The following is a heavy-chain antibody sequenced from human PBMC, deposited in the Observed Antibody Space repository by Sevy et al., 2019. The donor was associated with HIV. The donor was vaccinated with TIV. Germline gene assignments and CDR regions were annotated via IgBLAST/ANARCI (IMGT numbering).Heavy chain of an antibody. V-gene: IGHV1-69*13. CDR3: ATGPTTVTFDF. Sequence: ASVKVSCKASGDSFNFYAFSWVRQAPGQGLEWMGGIIPISGDTNYAQDFQGRVMITADASTSTAYMKLSSLRSDDTAVYYCATGPTTVTFDFWGQGTLVTVSS. D-gene: IGHD4-4*01. J-gene: IGHJ4*02. CDR1: GDSFNFYA. CDR2: IIPISGDT.